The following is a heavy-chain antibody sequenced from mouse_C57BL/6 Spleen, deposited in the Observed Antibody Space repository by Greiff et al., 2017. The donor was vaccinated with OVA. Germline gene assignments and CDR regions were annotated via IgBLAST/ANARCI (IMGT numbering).Heavy chain of an antibody. D-gene: IGHD1-1*01. CDR3: ARGPTVVGGAMDY. CDR2: ISYSGST. J-gene: IGHJ4*01. Sequence: EVKVIESGPGLAKPSQTLSLTCSVTGYSITSDYWNWIRKFPGNKLEYMGYISYSGSTYYNPSLKSRISITRDTSKNQYYLQLNSVTTEDTATYYCARGPTVVGGAMDYWGQGTSVTVSS. V-gene: IGHV3-8*01. CDR1: GYSITSDY.